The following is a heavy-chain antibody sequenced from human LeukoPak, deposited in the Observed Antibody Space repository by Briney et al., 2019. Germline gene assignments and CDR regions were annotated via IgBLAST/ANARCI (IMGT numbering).Heavy chain of an antibody. V-gene: IGHV4-59*01. J-gene: IGHJ3*02. CDR3: ARDVEYYDSSGYYYVARGAFDI. CDR2: IYYSGSN. D-gene: IGHD3-22*01. Sequence: SETLSLTCTVAAGSISSNYWRWSRPPPGKGLEWISYIYYSGSNNYDPYIKSRVTISVDTSKNQFSLKLSSVTAADTAVYYCARDVEYYDSSGYYYVARGAFDIWGQGTMVTVSS. CDR1: AGSISSNY.